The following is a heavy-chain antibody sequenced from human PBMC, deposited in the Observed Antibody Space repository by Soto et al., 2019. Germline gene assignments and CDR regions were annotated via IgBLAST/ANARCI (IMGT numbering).Heavy chain of an antibody. Sequence: PGESLKISCKGSGYSFTIYWIGWVRQMPGKGLEWMGIFYPGASDTRYSPSFQGQVTVSADKSISTAYLQWSSLKASDTAIYYCARLAYGSGSYYPWYFDYWGQGTLVTVSS. J-gene: IGHJ4*02. V-gene: IGHV5-51*01. CDR3: ARLAYGSGSYYPWYFDY. D-gene: IGHD3-10*01. CDR1: GYSFTIYW. CDR2: FYPGASDT.